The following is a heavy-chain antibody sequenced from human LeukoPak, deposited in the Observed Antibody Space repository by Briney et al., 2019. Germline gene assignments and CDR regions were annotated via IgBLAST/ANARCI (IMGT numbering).Heavy chain of an antibody. J-gene: IGHJ5*02. Sequence: SDTLPLTCAVSCEYVRYERHYWNWIRQPPGKGPEWIGNIYRGRTRLNPSLTSRVAISVDMSKSQVSLSLTSVTAADTAIYYCAGEGEYGDSYSWGQGALVIVSA. CDR2: IYRGRT. V-gene: IGHV4-30-2*01. CDR3: AGEGEYGDSYS. D-gene: IGHD2-21*01. CDR1: CEYVRYERHY.